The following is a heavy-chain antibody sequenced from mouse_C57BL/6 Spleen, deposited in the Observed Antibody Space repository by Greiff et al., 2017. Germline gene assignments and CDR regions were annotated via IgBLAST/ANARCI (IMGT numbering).Heavy chain of an antibody. Sequence: VQLQQSGPELVKPGDSVKISCKASGYSFTGYFMNWVMQSHGKSLEWIGRINPYNGDTFYNQKFKGKATLTVDKSSSTAHMELRSQTSEDSAVYYCARSYDGSREYAMDYWGQGTSVTVAS. V-gene: IGHV1-20*01. CDR3: ARSYDGSREYAMDY. D-gene: IGHD1-1*01. CDR1: GYSFTGYF. J-gene: IGHJ4*01. CDR2: INPYNGDT.